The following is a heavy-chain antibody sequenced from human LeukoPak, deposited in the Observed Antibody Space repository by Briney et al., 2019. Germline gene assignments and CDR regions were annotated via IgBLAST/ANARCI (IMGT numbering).Heavy chain of an antibody. Sequence: ASVKVSCKASGYTFTGDYMHWVRQAPGQGLEWMGWINPNSGGTSYAQKFQGRVTMTRDTSISTAYMELSRLRSDDTAVYYCAKGYCSSTSCYSLDYWGQGTLVTVSS. J-gene: IGHJ4*02. CDR3: AKGYCSSTSCYSLDY. V-gene: IGHV1-2*02. CDR2: INPNSGGT. D-gene: IGHD2-2*02. CDR1: GYTFTGDY.